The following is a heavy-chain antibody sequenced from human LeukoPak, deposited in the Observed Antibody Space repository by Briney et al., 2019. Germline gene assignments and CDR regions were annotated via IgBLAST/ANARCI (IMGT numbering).Heavy chain of an antibody. CDR1: GYTFTGYY. CDR3: ARAPYDFWSGSNNWFDP. V-gene: IGHV1-2*02. J-gene: IGHJ5*02. D-gene: IGHD3-3*01. Sequence: ASVKVSCTASGYTFTGYYMHWVRQAPGQGLEWMGWINPNSGGTNYAQKFQGRVTMTRDTSISTAYMELSRLRSDDTAVYYCARAPYDFWSGSNNWFDPWGQGTLVTVSS. CDR2: INPNSGGT.